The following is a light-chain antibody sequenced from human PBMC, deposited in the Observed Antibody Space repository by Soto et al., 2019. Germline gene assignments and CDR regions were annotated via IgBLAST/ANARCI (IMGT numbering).Light chain of an antibody. CDR3: QQLNSYLIT. CDR1: QTIISSL. Sequence: DIQMTQSPSTLSASVGDRVTITCRASQTIISSLLAWYQQKPGKPPKLLIYKASSLQSGVPSRFSGSGSGTEFTLTISSLQPEDFATYYCQQLNSYLITFGQGTRLEIK. V-gene: IGKV1-5*03. J-gene: IGKJ5*01. CDR2: KAS.